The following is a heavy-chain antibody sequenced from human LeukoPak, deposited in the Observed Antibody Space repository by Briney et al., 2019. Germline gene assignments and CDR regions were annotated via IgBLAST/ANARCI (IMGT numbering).Heavy chain of an antibody. CDR2: ISSSSGTI. V-gene: IGHV3-48*02. CDR3: ARDARGSGYEVDY. CDR1: GFTFSSYS. D-gene: IGHD5-12*01. J-gene: IGHJ4*02. Sequence: GGSLRLSCAASGFTFSSYSMNWVRQAPGKGLEWASYISSSSGTIYYADSVKGRFTISRDNANNSLYLQMNSLRDEDTAVYYCARDARGSGYEVDYWGQGTLVTVSS.